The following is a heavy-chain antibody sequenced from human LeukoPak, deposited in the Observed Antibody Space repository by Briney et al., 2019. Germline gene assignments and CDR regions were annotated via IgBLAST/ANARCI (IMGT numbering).Heavy chain of an antibody. V-gene: IGHV1-69*13. Sequence: SVKVSCKASGGTFSTYATSWVRQAPGQGLEWMGGIIPMFGKANYAQKFQGRVTITADESTSTAYMELSSLRSDDTAVYYCARGWLAETTVVTLYNYWGQGTLVTVSS. CDR1: GGTFSTYA. D-gene: IGHD4-23*01. CDR2: IIPMFGKA. J-gene: IGHJ4*02. CDR3: ARGWLAETTVVTLYNY.